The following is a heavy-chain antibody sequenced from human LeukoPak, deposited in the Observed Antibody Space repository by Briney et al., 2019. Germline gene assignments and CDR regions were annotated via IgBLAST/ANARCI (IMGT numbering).Heavy chain of an antibody. J-gene: IGHJ4*02. CDR1: GFTFSSYS. D-gene: IGHD4-17*01. Sequence: PGGSLRLSCAASGFTFSSYSMNWVRQAPGKGLEWVSYISSSSSTIYYADSVKGRFTISRDNAKNSLYLQMNSLRAEDTAVYYCARDQSWATVTYFDYWGQGTLVTVSS. CDR3: ARDQSWATVTYFDY. CDR2: ISSSSSTI. V-gene: IGHV3-48*01.